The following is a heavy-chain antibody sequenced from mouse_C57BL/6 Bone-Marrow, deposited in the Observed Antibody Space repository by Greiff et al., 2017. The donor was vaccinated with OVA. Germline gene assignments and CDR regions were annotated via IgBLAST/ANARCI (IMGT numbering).Heavy chain of an antibody. V-gene: IGHV1-55*01. Sequence: VQLQQSGAELVRPGASVKLSCTASGFNIKDDYMHWVKQRPEQGLEWIGDIYPGSGSTNYNEKFKSKATLTVDTSSSTAYMQLSSLTSEDSAVYYCARAAYGSSYWGQGTTLTVSS. CDR1: GFNIKDDY. J-gene: IGHJ2*01. D-gene: IGHD1-1*01. CDR2: IYPGSGST. CDR3: ARAAYGSSY.